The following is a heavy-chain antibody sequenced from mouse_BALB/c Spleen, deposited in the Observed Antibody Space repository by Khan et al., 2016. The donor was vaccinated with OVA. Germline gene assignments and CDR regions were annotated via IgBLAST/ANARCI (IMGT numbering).Heavy chain of an antibody. J-gene: IGHJ3*01. V-gene: IGHV2-2*01. Sequence: QVQLKESGPGLVQPSQSLSITCTVSGFSLTTYGVHWVRQSPGKGLEWLGLIWSGGNTDYNAAFISRLSTTTDNSTSQVFFKQNSLQADDTAMYYCARNSYMYDFTYWGQGTLVTVSA. CDR3: ARNSYMYDFTY. CDR1: GFSLTTYG. CDR2: IWSGGNT. D-gene: IGHD2-14*01.